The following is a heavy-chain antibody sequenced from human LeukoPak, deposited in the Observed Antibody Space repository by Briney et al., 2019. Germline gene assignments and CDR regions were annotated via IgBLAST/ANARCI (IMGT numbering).Heavy chain of an antibody. V-gene: IGHV5-51*01. Sequence: GASLQISCKGSGSIFTSYWIGWVRPLPGKGLEWMGIIYPGDSDTRYSPSFQGQVTISADKSISTAYLQWSSLKASDTAMYYCARSYCSSTSCRVVYFDYWGQGTLVTVSS. CDR1: GSIFTSYW. CDR3: ARSYCSSTSCRVVYFDY. CDR2: IYPGDSDT. J-gene: IGHJ4*02. D-gene: IGHD2-2*01.